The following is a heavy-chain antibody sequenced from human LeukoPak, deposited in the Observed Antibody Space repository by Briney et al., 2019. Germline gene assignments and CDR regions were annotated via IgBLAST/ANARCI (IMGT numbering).Heavy chain of an antibody. CDR1: GGSISSYY. V-gene: IGHV4-59*01. J-gene: IGHJ5*02. CDR2: IYYSGST. CDR3: AGVRSYYDILTGYPILNWFDP. D-gene: IGHD3-9*01. Sequence: SETLSLTCTVSGGSISSYYWSWIRQPPGKGLEWIGYIYYSGSTNYNPSLKSRVTISVDTSKNQFSLKLSSVTAADTAVYYCAGVRSYYDILTGYPILNWFDPWGQGTLVTVSS.